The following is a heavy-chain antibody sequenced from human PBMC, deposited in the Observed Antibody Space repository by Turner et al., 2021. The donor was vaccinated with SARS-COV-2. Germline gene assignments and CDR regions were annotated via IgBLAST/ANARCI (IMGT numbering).Heavy chain of an antibody. D-gene: IGHD3-10*01. V-gene: IGHV4-34*01. CDR2: INHRGST. Sequence: QVQLQQWGTGLLKPSETLSLTCAVYGGSFSGYWWTWIRQPPGKGLEWIGEINHRGSTNYNPSLKSRVTISVDTSKSQFSLKLSSVTAADTAGYYCARPNTYYYGSGDSHGKSHNWFDPWGQGTLVTVSS. CDR1: GGSFSGYW. CDR3: ARPNTYYYGSGDSHGKSHNWFDP. J-gene: IGHJ5*02.